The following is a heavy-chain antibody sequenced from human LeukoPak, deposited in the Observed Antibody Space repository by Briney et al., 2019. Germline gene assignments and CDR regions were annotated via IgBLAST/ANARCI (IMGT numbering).Heavy chain of an antibody. CDR1: GFTFSRFW. CDR2: ISSSGSTI. Sequence: GGSLRLSCAASGFTFSRFWMTWVRQAPGKGLEWVSYISSSGSTIYYADSVKGRFTISRDNAKNSLYLQMNSLRAEDTAVYYCARDGLAAAGYYYYGMDVWGQGTTVTVSS. CDR3: ARDGLAAAGYYYYGMDV. J-gene: IGHJ6*02. V-gene: IGHV3-48*04. D-gene: IGHD6-13*01.